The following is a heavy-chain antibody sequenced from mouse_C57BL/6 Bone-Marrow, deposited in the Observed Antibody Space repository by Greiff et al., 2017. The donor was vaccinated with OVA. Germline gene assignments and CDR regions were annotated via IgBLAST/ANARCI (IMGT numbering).Heavy chain of an antibody. CDR3: TRGGGCGGGYFDV. Sequence: QVQLQQPGAELVKPGASVKLSCKASGYTFTSYWMQWVKQRPGQGLEWIGEIDPSDSYTNYNQKFKGKATLTVDTSSSTAYMQLSSLTSDDSAVYYCTRGGGCGGGYFDVWGTGTTVTVSS. D-gene: IGHD1-1*02. J-gene: IGHJ1*03. CDR2: IDPSDSYT. CDR1: GYTFTSYW. V-gene: IGHV1-50*01.